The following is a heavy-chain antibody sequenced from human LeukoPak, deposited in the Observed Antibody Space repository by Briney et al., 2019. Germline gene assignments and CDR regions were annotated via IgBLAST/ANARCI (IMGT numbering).Heavy chain of an antibody. Sequence: SETLSLTCTVSGGSISSYYWSRIRQPPGKGLEWSGYIYYSGSTNYTPSLKSRVTISVDTSKNQFSLKLSSVTAADTAVYYCAREGYSSRGWFDPWGQGTLVTVSS. V-gene: IGHV4-59*01. CDR3: AREGYSSRGWFDP. D-gene: IGHD6-13*01. J-gene: IGHJ5*02. CDR1: GGSISSYY. CDR2: IYYSGST.